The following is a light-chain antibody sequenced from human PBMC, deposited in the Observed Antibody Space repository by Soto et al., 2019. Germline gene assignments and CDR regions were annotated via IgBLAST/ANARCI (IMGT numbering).Light chain of an antibody. J-gene: IGKJ5*01. CDR2: GAS. V-gene: IGKV3-20*01. CDR3: QQYGSSPSIT. CDR1: QSVSTNY. Sequence: EIVLTQSPGTLSLSPGERATLSCRARQSVSTNYLAWYQQKPGRAPRLLIYGASSRVTGIPGRFSGSGSGTDFTLTISRLEPEDLAVYYCQQYGSSPSITFGQGTRLEIK.